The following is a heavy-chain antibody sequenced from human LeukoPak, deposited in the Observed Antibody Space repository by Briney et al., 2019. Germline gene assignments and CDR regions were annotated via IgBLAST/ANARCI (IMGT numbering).Heavy chain of an antibody. Sequence: GSSLRLSCAAFGITFSSYGMHLVRQAPGKALERVAVIRYDGSNKYYADSVKGRFTLSRDNSKNTLFLQLNNLRAEDTAVYYCAKVRGGSLSNYFDSWGQGTLVTASS. CDR3: AKVRGGSLSNYFDS. D-gene: IGHD2-15*01. CDR2: IRYDGSNK. J-gene: IGHJ4*02. V-gene: IGHV3-33*06. CDR1: GITFSSYG.